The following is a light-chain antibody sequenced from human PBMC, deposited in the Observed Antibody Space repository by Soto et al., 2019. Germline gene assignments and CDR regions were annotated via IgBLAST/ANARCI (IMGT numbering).Light chain of an antibody. V-gene: IGLV1-40*03. Sequence: QAVVTQPPSVSGAPGQRVTISCTGSSSNIGAGKDVHWYQQLPGTAPKLLIYGNNNRPSGVPDRFSVSKSGASASLAIAGLRAEDEGDYFCQSYGTGLSGLYVFGTGTKVTVL. J-gene: IGLJ1*01. CDR1: SSNIGAGKD. CDR2: GNN. CDR3: QSYGTGLSGLYV.